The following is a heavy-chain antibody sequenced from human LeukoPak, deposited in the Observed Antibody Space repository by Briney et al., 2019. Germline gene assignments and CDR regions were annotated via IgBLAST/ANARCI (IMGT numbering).Heavy chain of an antibody. CDR2: IDQDGGGK. CDR1: GFTFSDYW. D-gene: IGHD2-21*02. J-gene: IGHJ4*02. V-gene: IGHV3-7*01. Sequence: PGGSLRLSCAASGFTFSDYWMSWVRQAPGKGLEWVANIDQDGGGKYYLDSVKGRFTISRDNAKNSLYLQINSLRAEDTAVYYCARGDWAPFDYWGQGSLLTVSS. CDR3: ARGDWAPFDY.